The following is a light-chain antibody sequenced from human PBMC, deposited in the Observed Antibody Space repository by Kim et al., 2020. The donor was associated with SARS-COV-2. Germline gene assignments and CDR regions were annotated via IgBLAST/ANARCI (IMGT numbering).Light chain of an antibody. CDR2: EVS. CDR3: SSYAGKNNFV. CDR1: SSDVGGYNY. V-gene: IGLV2-8*01. Sequence: GQSVTISCTGTSSDVGGYNYVSWYQQHPGKAPKVMIYEVSERPPGVPDRFSGSKSGNTASLSISGLQAEDEADYYCSSYAGKNNFVFGTGTKVTVL. J-gene: IGLJ1*01.